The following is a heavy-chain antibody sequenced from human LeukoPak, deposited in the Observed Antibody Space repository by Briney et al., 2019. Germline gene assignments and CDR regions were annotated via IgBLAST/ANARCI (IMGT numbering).Heavy chain of an antibody. CDR2: ISGYRGKT. CDR1: GYSFNTYG. J-gene: IGHJ4*02. V-gene: IGHV1-18*01. CDR3: ARVSAAAGDTGVDY. D-gene: IGHD6-13*01. Sequence: ASVKVSCKASGYSFNTYGIFWVRQAPGQGLEWMGLISGYRGKTNYAQNLQGRVTMTTDTSTSTAYMELSSLRSEDTAVYYCARVSAAAGDTGVDYWGQGTLVTVS.